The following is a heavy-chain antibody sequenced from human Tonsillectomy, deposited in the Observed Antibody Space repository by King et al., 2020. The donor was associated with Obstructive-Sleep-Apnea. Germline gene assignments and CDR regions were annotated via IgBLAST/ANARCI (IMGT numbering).Heavy chain of an antibody. CDR1: GGSISSTNW. Sequence: QLQESGPGLVKPSGTLSLTCAVSGGSISSTNWWNWVRQPPGKGLEWIGEIYHSGNTNYNPSLKSRVTISVDKSKNQFSLNLNPVTAADTAVYYCARVTWRPNYYGLDVWGQGTTVTVSS. D-gene: IGHD5-24*01. V-gene: IGHV4-4*02. J-gene: IGHJ6*02. CDR3: ARVTWRPNYYGLDV. CDR2: IYHSGNT.